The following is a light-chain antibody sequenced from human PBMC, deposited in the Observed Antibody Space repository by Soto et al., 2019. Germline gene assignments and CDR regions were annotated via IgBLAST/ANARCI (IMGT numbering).Light chain of an antibody. CDR1: QSVSSTY. V-gene: IGKV3-20*01. CDR3: QQYGSSPWT. CDR2: GAS. Sequence: EIVLTQSPGTLSLSPGERATLSCRASQSVSSTYLAWYQQKPGQAPRLLIYGASSRATGIPDRFSGSGSGTDFTLTISRLETEDFTVFYCQQYGSSPWTFRQGTKVEIK. J-gene: IGKJ1*01.